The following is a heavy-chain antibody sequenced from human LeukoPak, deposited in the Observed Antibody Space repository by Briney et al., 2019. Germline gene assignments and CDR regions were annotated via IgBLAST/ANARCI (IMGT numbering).Heavy chain of an antibody. D-gene: IGHD6-19*01. CDR1: GGSISSGSYY. Sequence: SETLSLTCTVSGGSISSGSYYWSWIRQPAGKGLEWIGRIYTSGSTNYNPSLKSRVTISVDTSKNQFSLKLSSVTAADTAVYYCAREEAAVADMLDYWGQGTLVTVSS. V-gene: IGHV4-61*02. J-gene: IGHJ4*02. CDR3: AREEAAVADMLDY. CDR2: IYTSGST.